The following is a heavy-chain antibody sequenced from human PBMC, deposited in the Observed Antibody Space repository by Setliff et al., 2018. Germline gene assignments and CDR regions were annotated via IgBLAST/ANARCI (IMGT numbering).Heavy chain of an antibody. J-gene: IGHJ3*02. V-gene: IGHV3-7*03. CDR1: GFTFSTYW. Sequence: SLRLSCAASGFTFSTYWMSWARQAPGKGLEWVANIKEDGSEKYYVDSVKGRFTISRDNAKNSLYLQMNSLRAEDTALYYCALFGDRDTFPIWGQGTMVTVSS. CDR3: ALFGDRDTFPI. CDR2: IKEDGSEK. D-gene: IGHD3-16*01.